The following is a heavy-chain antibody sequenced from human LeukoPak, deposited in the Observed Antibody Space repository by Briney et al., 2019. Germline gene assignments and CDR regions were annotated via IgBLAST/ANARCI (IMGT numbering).Heavy chain of an antibody. CDR3: AREPFDS. Sequence: GGSLRLSCAASGFTFSSYEMNWVRQAPGKGLEWVSYISSGGSTIYHADSVKGRFTISRDNAKNSLYLQMNSLRVEDTAVYSWAREPFDSWGQGTLVTVSS. V-gene: IGHV3-48*03. CDR2: ISSGGSTI. CDR1: GFTFSSYE. J-gene: IGHJ4*02.